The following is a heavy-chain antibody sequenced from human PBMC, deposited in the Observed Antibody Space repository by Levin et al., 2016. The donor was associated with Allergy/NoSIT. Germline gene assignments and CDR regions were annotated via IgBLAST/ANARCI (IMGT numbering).Heavy chain of an antibody. V-gene: IGHV4-39*01. D-gene: IGHD2-2*01. Sequence: SETLSLTCTVSGGSISSGSYYWGWIRQPPGKGLEWIGSIYYSGSTYYNPSLKSRVTISVDTSKNQFSLKLSSVTAADTAVYYCASTDVVVPAAMRYYYYGMDVWGQGTTVTVSS. CDR1: GGSISSGSYY. CDR3: ASTDVVVPAAMRYYYYGMDV. J-gene: IGHJ6*02. CDR2: IYYSGST.